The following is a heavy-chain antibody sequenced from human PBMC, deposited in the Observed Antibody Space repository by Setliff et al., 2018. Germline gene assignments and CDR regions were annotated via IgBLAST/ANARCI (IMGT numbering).Heavy chain of an antibody. CDR2: ISHGVST. J-gene: IGHJ4*02. CDR3: ARDVTGSHSGRLDS. CDR1: GVSIRSYY. D-gene: IGHD1-26*01. Sequence: SETLSLTCTVSGVSIRSYYWSWIRQPPGKGLEYIGHISHGVSTSYSPSLKSRVTISVDTSKNQFSLKVSSVTAADTAVYYCARDVTGSHSGRLDSWGQGTLVTVSS. V-gene: IGHV4-59*12.